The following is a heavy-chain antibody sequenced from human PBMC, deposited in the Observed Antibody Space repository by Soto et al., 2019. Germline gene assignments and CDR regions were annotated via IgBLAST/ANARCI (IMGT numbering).Heavy chain of an antibody. V-gene: IGHV3-33*01. CDR3: ARDASYYSLWSGYYPSRNGMDV. CDR2: IWYDGSKK. Sequence: QVQVGESGGGVVQPGRSLRLSWAASGFTFSSFGMHWVRQAPGKGLEWVSLIWYDGSKKSYGDSVKGRFTISRDNSRNTVYLQMNSRRADDAAVYYCARDASYYSLWSGYYPSRNGMDVWGQGTTVTVSS. CDR1: GFTFSSFG. J-gene: IGHJ6*02. D-gene: IGHD3-3*01.